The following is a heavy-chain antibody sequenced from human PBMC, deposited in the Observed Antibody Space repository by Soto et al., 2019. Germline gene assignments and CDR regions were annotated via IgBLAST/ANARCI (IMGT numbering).Heavy chain of an antibody. CDR3: ARGGRGLSEDYGPKKT. D-gene: IGHD1-26*01. V-gene: IGHV3-33*01. Sequence: QVQLVESGGGVVQPGRSLRLSCAASGFTFSSYGMHWVRQAPGKGLEWVAVIWYDGSNKYYADSVKGRFTISRDNSKNTLYLQMNSLRAEDTAVYYCARGGRGLSEDYGPKKTWGQGTLVTVSS. J-gene: IGHJ5*02. CDR1: GFTFSSYG. CDR2: IWYDGSNK.